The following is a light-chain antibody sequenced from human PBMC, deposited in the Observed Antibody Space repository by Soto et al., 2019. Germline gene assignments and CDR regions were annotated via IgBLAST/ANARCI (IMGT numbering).Light chain of an antibody. CDR2: EVS. Sequence: SWTGTSSDVGGYNYVSWYQQHPGKAPKLMIYEVSNRPSGVSNRFSGSKSGNTASLTISGLQAEDEADYYCSSYTSSSTLYVFGTGTKVTVL. CDR3: SSYTSSSTLYV. V-gene: IGLV2-14*01. J-gene: IGLJ1*01. CDR1: SSDVGGYNY.